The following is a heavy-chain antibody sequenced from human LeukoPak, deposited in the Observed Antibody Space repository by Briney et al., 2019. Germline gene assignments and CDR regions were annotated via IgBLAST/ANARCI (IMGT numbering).Heavy chain of an antibody. CDR3: ARVNYDSSGYYYYYDY. J-gene: IGHJ4*02. CDR2: IYTSGST. Sequence: SDTLSLTCTVSGGSISSGSYYWSWIRQPAGKGLEWIGRIYTSGSTNYNHSLKSRVTTSVDTSKNQYSLKLSSVTAADTAVEYCARVNYDSSGYYYYYDYWGQGTLVTVSS. CDR1: GGSISSGSYY. D-gene: IGHD3-22*01. V-gene: IGHV4-61*02.